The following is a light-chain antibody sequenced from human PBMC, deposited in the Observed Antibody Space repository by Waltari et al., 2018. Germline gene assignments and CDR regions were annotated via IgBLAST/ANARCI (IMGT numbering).Light chain of an antibody. J-gene: IGKJ2*01. Sequence: EVVMTQSPVSLPVTLGQPASISCKSNHSLLYSDGNIYLNWVQQRPGQSPRRLIYKVSNRDSEVPDRFSATGSATDFTLKISRVEADDIGIYYCMQVSQWPHTFGPGTKLEI. V-gene: IGKV2-30*01. CDR1: HSLLYSDGNIY. CDR2: KVS. CDR3: MQVSQWPHT.